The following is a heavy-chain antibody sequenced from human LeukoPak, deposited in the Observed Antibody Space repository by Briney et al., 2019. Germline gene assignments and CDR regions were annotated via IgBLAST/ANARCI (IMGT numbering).Heavy chain of an antibody. Sequence: ASVKVSCKASGYTFTSYDINWVRQATGQGLEWMGWMNPNSSNTSYAQKFQGRVTITRNTSISTAYMELSSLRSEDTAVYYCARGREQLALDYWGQGTLVTVSS. CDR2: MNPNSSNT. CDR3: ARGREQLALDY. D-gene: IGHD6-6*01. V-gene: IGHV1-8*03. J-gene: IGHJ4*02. CDR1: GYTFTSYD.